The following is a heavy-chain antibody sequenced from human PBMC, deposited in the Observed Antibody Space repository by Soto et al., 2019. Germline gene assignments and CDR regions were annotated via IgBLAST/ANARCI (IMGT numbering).Heavy chain of an antibody. CDR1: GGTFRSYG. V-gene: IGHV1-69*13. CDR3: ATTSIAAAGTPDYFDY. D-gene: IGHD6-13*01. CDR2: IIRIFGTA. Sequence: SGKFSCKASGGTFRSYGISWVRQGPGQGLEWMGGIIRIFGTANCGQKFQGRVTITADESTSTAYMELSSLRSEDTAVYYCATTSIAAAGTPDYFDYWGQGTLVPVSS. J-gene: IGHJ4*02.